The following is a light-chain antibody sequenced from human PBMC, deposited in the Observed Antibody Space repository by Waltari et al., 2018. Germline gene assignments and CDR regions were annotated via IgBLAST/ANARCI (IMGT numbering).Light chain of an antibody. J-gene: IGLJ3*02. Sequence: QSALTQPASVSGSPGQSITISCTGTSSDVGSYNLVSWYQHHPGKAPKLMIYAGSKRPSGVSNRCSGAKSGNTASLTISGLQAEDDADYYCCSYADGSTWVFGGGTKLTVL. CDR3: CSYADGSTWV. CDR2: AGS. CDR1: SSDVGSYNL. V-gene: IGLV2-23*01.